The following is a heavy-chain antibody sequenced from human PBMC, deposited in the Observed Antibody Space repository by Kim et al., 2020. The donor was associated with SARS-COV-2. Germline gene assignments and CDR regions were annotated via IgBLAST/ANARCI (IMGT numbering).Heavy chain of an antibody. J-gene: IGHJ6*02. CDR2: INHSGST. V-gene: IGHV4-34*01. CDR3: AREKRGITMIVVVPYYYYFGMDV. CDR1: GGSFSGYY. D-gene: IGHD3-22*01. Sequence: SETLSLTCAVYGGSFSGYYWSWIRQPPGKGLEWIGEINHSGSTNYNPSLKSRVTISVDTSKNQFSLKLSSVTAADTAVYYCAREKRGITMIVVVPYYYYFGMDVWGQGTTVTVSS.